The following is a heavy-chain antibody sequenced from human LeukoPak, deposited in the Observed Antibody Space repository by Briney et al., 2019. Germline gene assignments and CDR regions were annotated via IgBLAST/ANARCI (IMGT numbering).Heavy chain of an antibody. V-gene: IGHV3-30*02. CDR3: AKPDRVVPAAIFCYFDY. J-gene: IGHJ4*02. CDR2: IRYDGSNK. D-gene: IGHD2-2*01. Sequence: GGSLRLSCAASGFTFSSYGMHWVRQAPAKGLEWVAFIRYDGSNKYYADSVKGRFTISRDNSKNTLYLQMNSLRAEDTAVYYCAKPDRVVPAAIFCYFDYWGQGTLVTVSS. CDR1: GFTFSSYG.